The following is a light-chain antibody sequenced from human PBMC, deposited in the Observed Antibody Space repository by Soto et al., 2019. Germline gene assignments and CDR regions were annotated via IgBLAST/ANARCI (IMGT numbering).Light chain of an antibody. CDR1: QGISSA. CDR2: DAS. V-gene: IGKV1-13*02. CDR3: QKFNSYHLT. Sequence: AIQLTQSPSSLSASVGDRVTITCRASQGISSALAWYQQKPGKAPKLLIYDASSLESGVPSRFSGSGFGTDFTLTISRLQPENFATYYFQKFNSYHLTFGQGTRLEIK. J-gene: IGKJ5*01.